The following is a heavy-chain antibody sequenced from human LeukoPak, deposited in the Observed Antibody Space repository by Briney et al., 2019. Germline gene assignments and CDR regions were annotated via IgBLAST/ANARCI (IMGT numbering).Heavy chain of an antibody. CDR3: AALHYPLLSYGMDV. D-gene: IGHD2-2*01. CDR2: ISSGSSYI. Sequence: PGGSLRLSCAASGFTFSSYSMNWVRQAPGKGLEWVSSISSGSSYIYYADSVKGRFTISRDNPKKSLYLQMIILQAEDTAVYYCAALHYPLLSYGMDVWGQGTTVTVSS. J-gene: IGHJ6*02. V-gene: IGHV3-21*01. CDR1: GFTFSSYS.